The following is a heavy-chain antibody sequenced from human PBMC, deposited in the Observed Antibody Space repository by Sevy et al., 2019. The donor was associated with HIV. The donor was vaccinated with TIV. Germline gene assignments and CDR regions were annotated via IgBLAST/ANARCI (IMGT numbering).Heavy chain of an antibody. V-gene: IGHV4-30-2*01. D-gene: IGHD1-1*01. J-gene: IGHJ6*02. CDR3: ARAFPTGTPPYYYYGMDV. Sequence: SETLSLTCAVSGGSISSGGYSWSWNRQPPGKGLEWIGYIYHSGSSYYNPSLKSRVTISVDRSKNQFSLKLSSVTAADTGVYYCARAFPTGTPPYYYYGMDVWGQGTTVTVSS. CDR2: IYHSGSS. CDR1: GGSISSGGYS.